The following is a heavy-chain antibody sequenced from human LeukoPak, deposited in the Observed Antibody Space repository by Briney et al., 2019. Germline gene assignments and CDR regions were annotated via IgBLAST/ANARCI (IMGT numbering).Heavy chain of an antibody. D-gene: IGHD3-10*01. CDR1: GFTFSSYG. Sequence: GGSLRLSCAASGFTFSSYGMHWVRQAPGKGLEWVAVIWYDGSNKYYADSVKGRFTISRDNSKNTLYLQMNSLRAEDTGVYYCARDWMVRGVSRYLDPWGQGTLVTVSS. CDR3: ARDWMVRGVSRYLDP. V-gene: IGHV3-33*01. J-gene: IGHJ5*02. CDR2: IWYDGSNK.